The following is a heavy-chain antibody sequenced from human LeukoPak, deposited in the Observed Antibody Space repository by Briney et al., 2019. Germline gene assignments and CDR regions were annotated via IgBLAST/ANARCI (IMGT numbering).Heavy chain of an antibody. Sequence: AGGSLRLSCAASAFSLSAYNMNWVRQAPGKGLEWVSSISYTGTYIYYADSVKGRFTISRDNAQNSLYLQMNSLRAEDTAVYYCARFIAAAGLYYFDYWGQGTLVTVSS. CDR1: AFSLSAYN. CDR2: ISYTGTYI. J-gene: IGHJ4*02. D-gene: IGHD6-13*01. V-gene: IGHV3-21*01. CDR3: ARFIAAAGLYYFDY.